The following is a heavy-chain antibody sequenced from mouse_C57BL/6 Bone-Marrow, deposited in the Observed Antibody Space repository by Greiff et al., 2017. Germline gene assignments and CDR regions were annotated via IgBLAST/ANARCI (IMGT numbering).Heavy chain of an antibody. Sequence: EVKLEESGPGLVKPSQSLSLTCSVTGYSITSGYYWNWIRQFPGNKLEWMGYISYDGSNNYNPSLKNRISITRDTSKNQFFLKLNSVTTEDTATYYCARERAQATAWFAYWGQGTLVTVSA. CDR2: ISYDGSN. CDR1: GYSITSGYY. J-gene: IGHJ3*01. D-gene: IGHD3-2*02. CDR3: ARERAQATAWFAY. V-gene: IGHV3-6*01.